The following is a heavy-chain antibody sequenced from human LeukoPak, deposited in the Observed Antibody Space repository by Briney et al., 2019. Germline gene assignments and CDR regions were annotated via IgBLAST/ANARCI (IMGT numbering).Heavy chain of an antibody. CDR1: GGSISSYY. D-gene: IGHD3-9*01. V-gene: IGHV4-59*08. J-gene: IGHJ2*01. CDR2: IYYSGST. CDR3: ARRPLLRHFDWWDWYFDL. Sequence: SSETLSLTCTVSGGSISSYYWSWIRQPPGKGLEWIGYIYYSGSTNYNPSLKSRVTISVDTSKNQFSLKLSSVSAADTAVYYCARRPLLRHFDWWDWYFDLWGRGTLVTVSS.